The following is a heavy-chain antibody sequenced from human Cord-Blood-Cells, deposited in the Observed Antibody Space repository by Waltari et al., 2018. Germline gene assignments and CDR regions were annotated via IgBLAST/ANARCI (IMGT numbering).Heavy chain of an antibody. D-gene: IGHD1-26*01. V-gene: IGHV1-69*01. CDR1: GGRFSSYA. J-gene: IGHJ3*02. CDR2: IIPIFGTA. CDR3: ARERMYSGSYDAFDI. Sequence: QVQLVQSGAEVKKTGSSVKVSCTASGGRFSSYAISWVRQAPGQGLEWMGGIIPIFGTANYAQKFQGRVTITADESTSTAYMELSSLRSEDTAVYYCARERMYSGSYDAFDIWGQGTMVTVSS.